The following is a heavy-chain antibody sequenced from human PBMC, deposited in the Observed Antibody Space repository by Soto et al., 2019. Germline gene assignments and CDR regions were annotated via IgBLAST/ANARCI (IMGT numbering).Heavy chain of an antibody. J-gene: IGHJ3*01. D-gene: IGHD6-19*01. CDR1: GFKISSSS. V-gene: IGHV3-48*01. Sequence: GGSLRLSCAAFGFKISSSSMNWVRQAPGRGLERVAYISDSGSNTLYADSVKGRFTVSRDTAKNSLYLQMSSLRPEDTAIYYCAKVVSVAGPSDALDLWGQGTMVTVSS. CDR2: ISDSGSNT. CDR3: AKVVSVAGPSDALDL.